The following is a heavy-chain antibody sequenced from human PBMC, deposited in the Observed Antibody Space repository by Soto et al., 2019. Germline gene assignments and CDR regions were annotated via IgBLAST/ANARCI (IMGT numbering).Heavy chain of an antibody. D-gene: IGHD3-10*01. V-gene: IGHV1-2*02. CDR2: INNNRGGT. J-gene: IGHJ6*02. Sequence: ASVKVSCKASGYTFTGYYIHWVRQAPGQGREWMGWINNNRGGTNYAQKFQGRVNMTRDTSISTAYMELSRMRSDDTDVYYCARALFRGVYYYYYGMDVWGQGTTVTVSS. CDR3: ARALFRGVYYYYYGMDV. CDR1: GYTFTGYY.